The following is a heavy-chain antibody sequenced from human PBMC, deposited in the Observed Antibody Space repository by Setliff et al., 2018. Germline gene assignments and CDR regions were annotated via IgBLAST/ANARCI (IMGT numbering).Heavy chain of an antibody. Sequence: ASETLSLTCTVPGGSIRSTNYYWGWIRQPPGKGLEWIGSIYYNGTTHFNPSLKSRVAISVDPSKNQLFLKLSSVTATDTAVYYCARPLEEGFGGVRDSDAFDIWGQGTMVTVSS. CDR3: ARPLEEGFGGVRDSDAFDI. D-gene: IGHD3-16*01. J-gene: IGHJ3*02. CDR1: GGSIRSTNYY. CDR2: IYYNGTT. V-gene: IGHV4-39*01.